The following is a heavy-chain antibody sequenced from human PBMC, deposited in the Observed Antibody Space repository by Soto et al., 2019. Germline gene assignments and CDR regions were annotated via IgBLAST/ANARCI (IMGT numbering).Heavy chain of an antibody. D-gene: IGHD3-22*01. Sequence: ASAKLTCTASGYTFTSYGISWVRQAPGQGLEWMGWISAYNGNTNYAQKLQGRVTMTTDTSTSTAYMELRSLRSDDTAVYYCARSKRGDYYDSSGYLYFDYWGQGTLVTVSS. J-gene: IGHJ4*02. CDR2: ISAYNGNT. V-gene: IGHV1-18*01. CDR3: ARSKRGDYYDSSGYLYFDY. CDR1: GYTFTSYG.